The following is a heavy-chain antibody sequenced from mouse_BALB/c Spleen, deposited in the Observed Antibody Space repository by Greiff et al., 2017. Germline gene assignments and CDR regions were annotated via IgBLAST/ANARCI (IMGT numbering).Heavy chain of an antibody. Sequence: EVKLQESGPGLVKPSQSLSLTCTVTGYSITSDYAWNWIRQFPGNKLEWMGYISYSGSTSYNPSLKSRISITRDTSKNQFFLQLNSVTTEDTATYYCARFGWDEGRDYWGQGTTLTVSS. D-gene: IGHD4-1*01. J-gene: IGHJ2*01. CDR2: ISYSGST. CDR3: ARFGWDEGRDY. CDR1: GYSITSDYA. V-gene: IGHV3-2*02.